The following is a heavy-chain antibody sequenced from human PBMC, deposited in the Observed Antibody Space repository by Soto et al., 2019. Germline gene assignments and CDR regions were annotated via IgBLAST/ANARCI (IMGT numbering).Heavy chain of an antibody. V-gene: IGHV5-10-1*01. Sequence: GESLKISCKGSGYSFTSYWISWVRQMPGKGLEWMGRIDPSDSYTNYSPTFQGHVTISADKSISTAYLQWSSLKASDTAMYYCARTSMQSRGYSYGHGGMDVWGQGTTVTVSS. CDR2: IDPSDSYT. CDR1: GYSFTSYW. D-gene: IGHD5-18*01. J-gene: IGHJ6*02. CDR3: ARTSMQSRGYSYGHGGMDV.